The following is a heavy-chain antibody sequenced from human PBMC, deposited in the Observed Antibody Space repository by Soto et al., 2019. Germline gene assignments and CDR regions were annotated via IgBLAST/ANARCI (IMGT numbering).Heavy chain of an antibody. Sequence: QVQLVQSGGELRKPGASVKVSCEASGYSFRSYGINWVRQAPGQGLEWMGWINPYNGNRNYAQKFEDRITMTTDTSTNTVYMELRSLRSDATAVYYCARDRLRGYDSSGFYSWGQGTLVIVSS. CDR2: INPYNGNR. V-gene: IGHV1-18*01. CDR3: ARDRLRGYDSSGFYS. J-gene: IGHJ5*02. CDR1: GYSFRSYG. D-gene: IGHD3-22*01.